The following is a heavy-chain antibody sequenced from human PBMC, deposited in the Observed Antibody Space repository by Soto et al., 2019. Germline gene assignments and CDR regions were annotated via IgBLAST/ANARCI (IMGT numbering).Heavy chain of an antibody. J-gene: IGHJ4*02. CDR2: IYHSGST. CDR1: GGSITSGGYS. Sequence: QLQLQESGSGLVKPSQTLSLTCAVSGGSITSGGYSWSWIRQPPGKGLEWIGYIYHSGSTYYNPSLKSRGTISVDRPKTQFSLKVSSVTAADTAVYYCAAGGGPPRYYWGQGPLVTVSS. V-gene: IGHV4-30-2*01. CDR3: AAGGGPPRYY. D-gene: IGHD1-26*01.